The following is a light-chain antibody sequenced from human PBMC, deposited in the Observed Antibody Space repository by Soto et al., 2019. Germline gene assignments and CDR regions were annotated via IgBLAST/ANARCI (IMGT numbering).Light chain of an antibody. V-gene: IGLV2-14*01. J-gene: IGLJ1*01. CDR2: DVN. CDR3: SSNTGSSTFV. CDR1: SSDVGGYDY. Sequence: QSALTQPASVSGSPGQSITISCTGTSSDVGGYDYVSWYQQLPGKAPKLLIYDVNNRPSGVSHRFSGSKSGNTASLTISGLQDEDEDDYYCSSNTGSSTFVFGTGTKLTVL.